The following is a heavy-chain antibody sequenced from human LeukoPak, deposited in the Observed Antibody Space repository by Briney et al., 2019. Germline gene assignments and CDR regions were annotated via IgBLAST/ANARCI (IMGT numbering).Heavy chain of an antibody. CDR1: GYTFTGYS. CDR3: ARSPPTFRSSSVFDH. CDR2: INPNSGGT. V-gene: IGHV1-2*02. J-gene: IGHJ4*02. D-gene: IGHD6-6*01. Sequence: RASVKVSCKASGYTFTGYSMHWVRQAPGQGLEWMGWINPNSGGTNYAQKFQGRVTMTRDTSINTAYMEMSSLRSDDTAVYYCARSPPTFRSSSVFDHWGQGALVTVSS.